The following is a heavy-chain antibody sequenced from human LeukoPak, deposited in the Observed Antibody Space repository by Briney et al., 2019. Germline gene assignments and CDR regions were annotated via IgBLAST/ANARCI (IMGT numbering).Heavy chain of an antibody. J-gene: IGHJ3*02. CDR3: ARSTYYYDIDGFDI. Sequence: GGSLRLSCAAPGFTFSNYWMSWVRQAPGKGLEWVANIKQDGIEKYYVDSVKGRFTISRDNANNSLYLQMNSLRAEDTAVYYCARSTYYYDIDGFDIWGQGTMVIVAS. CDR1: GFTFSNYW. D-gene: IGHD3-22*01. CDR2: IKQDGIEK. V-gene: IGHV3-7*01.